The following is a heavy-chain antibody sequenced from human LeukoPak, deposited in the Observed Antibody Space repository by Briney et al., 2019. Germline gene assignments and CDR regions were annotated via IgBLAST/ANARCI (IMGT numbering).Heavy chain of an antibody. Sequence: SETLSLTWAVYGGSFSGYYWSWIRQPPGKGLEWIGEINHSGSTNYNPSLKSRVTISVDTSKNQFSLKLSSVTAADTAVYYCARGPGIAAAAAWVLRAGYFDYWGQGTLVTVSS. CDR1: GGSFSGYY. J-gene: IGHJ4*02. D-gene: IGHD6-13*01. CDR2: INHSGST. V-gene: IGHV4-34*01. CDR3: ARGPGIAAAAAWVLRAGYFDY.